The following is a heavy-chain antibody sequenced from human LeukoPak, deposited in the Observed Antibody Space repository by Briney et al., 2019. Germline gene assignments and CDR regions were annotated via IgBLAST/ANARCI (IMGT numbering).Heavy chain of an antibody. CDR1: GGSIGGAVYS. J-gene: IGHJ4*02. CDR2: IFHTGNT. V-gene: IGHV4-30-2*01. D-gene: IGHD5-12*01. CDR3: ARGNSDYPYFFDY. Sequence: SQTLSLTCAVSGGSIGGAVYSWNWIRQPPGKGLEWLGYIFHTGNTHYSPSLKSRVTISVDRSKNQFSLKLSSLTAADTAMYFCARGNSDYPYFFDYWGQGALVTVSS.